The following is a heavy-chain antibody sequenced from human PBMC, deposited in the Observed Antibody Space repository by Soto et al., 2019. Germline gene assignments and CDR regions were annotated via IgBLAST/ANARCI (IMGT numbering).Heavy chain of an antibody. V-gene: IGHV4-31*03. CDR3: SRGYYDFWSGYVSYMDV. CDR2: IYYSGST. J-gene: IGHJ6*03. Sequence: SETLSLTCTVSGGSISSGGYYWSWIRQHPGKGLEWIGYIYYSGSTYYNPSLKSRVTISVDTSKNQFSLKLSSVTAADTAVYYCSRGYYDFWSGYVSYMDVWGKGTTVTVSS. CDR1: GGSISSGGYY. D-gene: IGHD3-3*01.